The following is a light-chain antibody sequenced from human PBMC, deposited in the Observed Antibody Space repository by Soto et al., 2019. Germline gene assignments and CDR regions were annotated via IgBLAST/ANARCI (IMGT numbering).Light chain of an antibody. J-gene: IGKJ1*01. CDR3: QQYNNYFCA. CDR2: KAS. CDR1: QNINTW. Sequence: RMTLSPSTVSASVGDRVTITCRASQNINTWLAWYQQKPGKAPKLLILKASSLESGVPSRFSGSGSGTEFTLTISSLQPDDLATYYCQQYNNYFCAFGQGTMV. V-gene: IGKV1-5*03.